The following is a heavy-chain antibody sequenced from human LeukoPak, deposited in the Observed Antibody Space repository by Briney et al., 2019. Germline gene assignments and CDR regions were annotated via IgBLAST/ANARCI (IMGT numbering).Heavy chain of an antibody. D-gene: IGHD3-3*01. Sequence: GGSLRLSCAASGFTFSSYAMHWVRQAPGKGLEYVSAISSNGGSTYCANSVKGRFTISRDNSKNTLYLQMGSLRAEDMAVYYCARDRDFWSGSFDYWGQGTLVTVSS. CDR2: ISSNGGST. CDR1: GFTFSSYA. CDR3: ARDRDFWSGSFDY. V-gene: IGHV3-64*01. J-gene: IGHJ4*02.